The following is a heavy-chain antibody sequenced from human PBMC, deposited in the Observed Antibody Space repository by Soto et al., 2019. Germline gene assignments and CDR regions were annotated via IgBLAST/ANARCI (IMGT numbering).Heavy chain of an antibody. Sequence: SVKVSCKASGVTFNSYSICWVRQAPGQGLEWMGGIIPIFGTANYAQKFQGRVTITADESTSTAYMELSSLRSEDTAVYYCARDRGSRHYGMDVWGQGTTVTVSS. D-gene: IGHD6-13*01. CDR2: IIPIFGTA. CDR1: GVTFNSYS. V-gene: IGHV1-69*13. J-gene: IGHJ6*02. CDR3: ARDRGSRHYGMDV.